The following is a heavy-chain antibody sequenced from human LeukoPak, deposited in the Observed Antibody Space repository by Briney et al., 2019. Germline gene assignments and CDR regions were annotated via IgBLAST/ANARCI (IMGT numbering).Heavy chain of an antibody. D-gene: IGHD5-18*01. CDR3: ARSVSVQLWLGVPDY. V-gene: IGHV1-18*01. CDR1: GYTFTSYG. J-gene: IGHJ4*02. CDR2: ISAYNGNT. Sequence: ASVKVSCKASGYTFTSYGISWVRQAPGQGLEWMGWISAYNGNTNYAQKLQGRVTMTTDTSTSTAYMELRSLRSDDKAVYYCARSVSVQLWLGVPDYWGQGTLVTVSS.